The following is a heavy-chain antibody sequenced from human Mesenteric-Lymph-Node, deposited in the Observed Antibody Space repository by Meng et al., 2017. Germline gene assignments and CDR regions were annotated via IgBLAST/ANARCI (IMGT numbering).Heavy chain of an antibody. V-gene: IGHV3-23*01. D-gene: IGHD3-10*01. Sequence: GESLQISCAASGFTFNNYAMSWVRQAPGKGLELVSGISGSGGNTYDEESVRGRFTISRDNSKNTLYLQMNSLRVEDTAVYYCAKDSHGSGSYYHRGVFDFWGQETMVTVSS. CDR3: AKDSHGSGSYYHRGVFDF. CDR1: GFTFNNYA. J-gene: IGHJ3*01. CDR2: ISGSGGNT.